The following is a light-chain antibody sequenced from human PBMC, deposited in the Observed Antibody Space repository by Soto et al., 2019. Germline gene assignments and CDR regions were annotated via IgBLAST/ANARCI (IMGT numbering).Light chain of an antibody. Sequence: DIQMTQSPSTLSASVGDRVTITCRASQSCRNSLAWYQQKAGKAPTLLIYDASTVQSGVPSRFSGSGSGTEFSLTISSLQPEDFATYYCLCYITYPWTFGQGTKVDIK. CDR2: DAS. CDR3: LCYITYPWT. CDR1: QSCRNS. V-gene: IGKV1-5*01. J-gene: IGKJ1*01.